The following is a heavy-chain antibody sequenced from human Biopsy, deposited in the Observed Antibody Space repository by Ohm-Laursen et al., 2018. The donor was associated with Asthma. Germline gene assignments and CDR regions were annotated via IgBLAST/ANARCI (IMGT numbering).Heavy chain of an antibody. CDR3: ARTYYDFLTGQVNDAFAM. J-gene: IGHJ3*02. CDR1: GYTFINYA. Sequence: ASVKVSCKASGYTFINYAIRWVRQAPGQRLEWMGWINAGNGNTKYSQKVQGRVTITRDTPASTAYMDLSSLRSEDTAVYYCARTYYDFLTGQVNDAFAMWGQGTMVTVSS. CDR2: INAGNGNT. D-gene: IGHD3-9*01. V-gene: IGHV1-3*01.